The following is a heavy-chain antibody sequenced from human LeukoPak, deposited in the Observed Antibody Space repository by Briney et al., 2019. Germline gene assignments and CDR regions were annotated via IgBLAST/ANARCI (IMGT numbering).Heavy chain of an antibody. V-gene: IGHV1-3*03. Sequence: GASVKVSCKASGYTFTGYYMHWVRQAPGQRLEWMGWINAGNGNTKYSQEFQGRVTITRDTSASTAYMELSSLRSEDMAVYYCARGGGYCSGGSCYSGLFDYWGQGTLVTVSS. J-gene: IGHJ4*02. CDR1: GYTFTGYY. CDR2: INAGNGNT. D-gene: IGHD2-15*01. CDR3: ARGGGYCSGGSCYSGLFDY.